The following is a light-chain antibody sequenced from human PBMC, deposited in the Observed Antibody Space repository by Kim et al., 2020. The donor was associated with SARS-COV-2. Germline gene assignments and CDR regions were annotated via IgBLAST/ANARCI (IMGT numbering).Light chain of an antibody. J-gene: IGLJ2*01. Sequence: GEGVTISCSGSSSNIGSNTVNWYQQLPGTAPKLLIYTNNQRPSGVPDRFSGSKSGTSASLAISGLQSEDEADYYCAAWDDSLNDVVFGGGTQLTVL. V-gene: IGLV1-44*01. CDR1: SSNIGSNT. CDR2: TNN. CDR3: AAWDDSLNDVV.